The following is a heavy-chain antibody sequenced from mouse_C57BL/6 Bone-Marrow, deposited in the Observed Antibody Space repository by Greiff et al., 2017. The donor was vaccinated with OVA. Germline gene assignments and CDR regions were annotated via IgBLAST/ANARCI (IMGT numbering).Heavy chain of an antibody. D-gene: IGHD1-1*01. Sequence: DVQLVESGGGLVKPGGSLKLSCAASGFTFSDYGMHWVRQAPEKGLEWVAYISSGSSTIYYADTVKGRFTISRDNAKNTLFLQMTSLRSEDTAMYYCARRLLGYAMDYWGQGTSVTVSS. J-gene: IGHJ4*01. V-gene: IGHV5-17*01. CDR1: GFTFSDYG. CDR3: ARRLLGYAMDY. CDR2: ISSGSSTI.